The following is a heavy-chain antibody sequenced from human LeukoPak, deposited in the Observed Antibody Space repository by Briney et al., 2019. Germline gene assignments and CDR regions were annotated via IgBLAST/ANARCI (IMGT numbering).Heavy chain of an antibody. CDR3: ARGSYDILTGYYYDAFDI. CDR1: GYSISSGYY. J-gene: IGHJ3*02. V-gene: IGHV4-38-2*02. D-gene: IGHD3-9*01. Sequence: SETLSLTCTASGYSISSGYYWGWIRQPPGKGLEWIGSIYHSGSTYYNPSLKSRVTISVDTSKNQFSLKLSSVTAADTAVYYCARGSYDILTGYYYDAFDIWGQGTMVTVSS. CDR2: IYHSGST.